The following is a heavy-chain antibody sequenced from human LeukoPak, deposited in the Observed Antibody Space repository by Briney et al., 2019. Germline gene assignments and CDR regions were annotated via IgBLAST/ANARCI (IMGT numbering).Heavy chain of an antibody. J-gene: IGHJ4*02. CDR1: GFTFDDYA. CDR2: ISWNSGSI. V-gene: IGHV3-9*01. D-gene: IGHD6-19*01. CDR3: AKGKKITVAGLFDC. Sequence: GGSLRLSCAASGFTFDDYAMHWVRHVPGKGLEWVSGISWNSGSIGYADSMKGRFTISRDNAKNSLYLHMNSLSAEDTALYYCAKGKKITVAGLFDCWGQGTLVTVSS.